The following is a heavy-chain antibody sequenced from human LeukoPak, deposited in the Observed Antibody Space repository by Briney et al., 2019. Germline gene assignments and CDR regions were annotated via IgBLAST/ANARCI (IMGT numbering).Heavy chain of an antibody. Sequence: HSGRSLRLSCAASGFTFSSYAMHWVRQAPGKGLEWVAVISYDGSNKYYADSVKGRFTISRDNSKNTLYLQTNSLRAEDTAVYYCARPLYSASYWDAFDIWGQGTMVTVSS. CDR1: GFTFSSYA. V-gene: IGHV3-30-3*01. CDR3: ARPLYSASYWDAFDI. CDR2: ISYDGSNK. J-gene: IGHJ3*02. D-gene: IGHD5-12*01.